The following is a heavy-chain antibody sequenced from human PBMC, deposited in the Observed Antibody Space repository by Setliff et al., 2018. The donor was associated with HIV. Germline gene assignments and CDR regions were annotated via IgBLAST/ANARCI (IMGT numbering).Heavy chain of an antibody. D-gene: IGHD2-8*02. CDR1: GGSISSGIYY. V-gene: IGHV4-61*09. CDR2: VYTTGGT. Sequence: LSLTCTVSGGSISSGIYYWIWIRQPAGKGLEWIGHVYTTGGTNYNPSLESRLAISVDTSRNQFSLRLSSVTAADTAVYYCARAPTGVTNAFDIWGQGTMVTVSS. J-gene: IGHJ3*02. CDR3: ARAPTGVTNAFDI.